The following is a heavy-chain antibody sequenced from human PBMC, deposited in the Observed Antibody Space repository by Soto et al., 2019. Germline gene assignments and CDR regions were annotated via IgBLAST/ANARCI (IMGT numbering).Heavy chain of an antibody. Sequence: QVQLVQSGGEVKKPGASVTVSCKASGYTFINYHITCVRQAPGQGLEWMAWINTYNGMTDYAQRFQGRVTMTRDTSTSTADMELRNLGSDDTAVYFCAKSPRGEMATDWGQGTLVTVSS. CDR2: INTYNGMT. V-gene: IGHV1-18*01. CDR1: GYTFINYH. J-gene: IGHJ4*02. D-gene: IGHD5-12*01. CDR3: AKSPRGEMATD.